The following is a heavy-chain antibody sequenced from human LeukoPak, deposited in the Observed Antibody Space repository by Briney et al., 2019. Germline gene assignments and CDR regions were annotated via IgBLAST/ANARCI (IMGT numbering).Heavy chain of an antibody. CDR3: AGGASRWLHSLFDY. CDR1: GFTFSSYS. Sequence: PGGSLRLSCAASGFTFSSYSMNWVRQAPGKGLEWVSSISSSSSYIYYADSVKGRFTISRDNAKNSLYLQMNSLRAEDTAVYYCAGGASRWLHSLFDYWGQGTLVTVSS. J-gene: IGHJ4*02. D-gene: IGHD6-19*01. CDR2: ISSSSSYI. V-gene: IGHV3-21*01.